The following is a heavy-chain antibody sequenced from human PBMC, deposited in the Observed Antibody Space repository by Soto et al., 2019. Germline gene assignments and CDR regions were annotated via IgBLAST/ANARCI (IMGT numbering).Heavy chain of an antibody. D-gene: IGHD3-22*01. CDR2: IIPIFGTA. V-gene: IGHV1-69*01. Sequence: QVQLVQSGAEVKKPGSSVKVSCKASGGTFSSYAISWVRQAPGQGLEWMGGIIPIFGTANYAQKFQGRVTITADESTSTAYMELSSLRSEDTAVDYCARGLTYYYDSSGYDAFDIWGQGTMVTVSS. J-gene: IGHJ3*02. CDR1: GGTFSSYA. CDR3: ARGLTYYYDSSGYDAFDI.